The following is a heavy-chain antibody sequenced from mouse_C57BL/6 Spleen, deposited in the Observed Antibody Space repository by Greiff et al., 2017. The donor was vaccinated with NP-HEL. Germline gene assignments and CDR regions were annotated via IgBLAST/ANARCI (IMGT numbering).Heavy chain of an antibody. D-gene: IGHD1-1*01. V-gene: IGHV1-22*01. Sequence: EVQLVESGPELVKPGASVKMSCKASGYTFTDYNMHWVKQSHGKSLEWIGYINPNNGGTSYNQKFKGKATLTVNKSSSTAYMELRSLTSEDSAVYYCARAGSYWYFDVWGTGTTVTVSS. CDR3: ARAGSYWYFDV. J-gene: IGHJ1*03. CDR1: GYTFTDYN. CDR2: INPNNGGT.